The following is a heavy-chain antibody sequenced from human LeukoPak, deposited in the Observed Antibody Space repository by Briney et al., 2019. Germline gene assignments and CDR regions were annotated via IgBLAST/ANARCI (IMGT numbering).Heavy chain of an antibody. CDR2: ISASGAST. CDR1: GFTFSTSA. J-gene: IGHJ5*02. CDR3: AMYIQSGSSFDP. V-gene: IGHV3-23*01. D-gene: IGHD1-26*01. Sequence: GGSLRLSCAASGFTFSTSAMAWFRQTPGKGLEWVSAISASGASTYYADSVKGRFTVSRDNSEDTLYLQLNYLRVEDTAAYYCAMYIQSGSSFDPWGQGTVVNVSS.